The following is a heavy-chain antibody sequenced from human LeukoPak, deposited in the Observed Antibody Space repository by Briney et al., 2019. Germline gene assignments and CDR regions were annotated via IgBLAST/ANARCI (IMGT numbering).Heavy chain of an antibody. D-gene: IGHD5-12*01. Sequence: PGGSLRLSCAASGFTFSDHYMDWVRQAPGKGLEWVGRTRNKANSYTTEYAASVKGRFTISRDDSKNSLYLQMNSLKTEDTAVYYCARPTLARGAFDIWGQGTMVTVSS. J-gene: IGHJ3*02. CDR1: GFTFSDHY. CDR3: ARPTLARGAFDI. CDR2: TRNKANSYTT. V-gene: IGHV3-72*01.